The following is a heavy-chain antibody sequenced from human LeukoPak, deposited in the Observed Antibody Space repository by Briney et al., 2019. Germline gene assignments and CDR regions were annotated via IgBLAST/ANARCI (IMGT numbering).Heavy chain of an antibody. CDR2: VRNDGSNE. J-gene: IGHJ5*02. CDR1: GFFLSDYG. Sequence: SGGSLRLSCTASGFFLSDYGMHWVRQAPGKGLEWVAFVRNDGSNEYYVGSVKGRFTISRDKSKNTLYLQMNSLRAEDTAVYSCAKESDSGYHSEGPKTWGLGTLVTVSS. V-gene: IGHV3-30*02. CDR3: AKESDSGYHSEGPKT. D-gene: IGHD5-12*01.